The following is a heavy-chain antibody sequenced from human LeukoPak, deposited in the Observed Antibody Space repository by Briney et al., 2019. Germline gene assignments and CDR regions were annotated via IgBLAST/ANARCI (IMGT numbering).Heavy chain of an antibody. CDR2: IYHSGST. V-gene: IGHV4-59*01. Sequence: PSETLSLTCTVSGGSISSYYWTWIRQPPGKGLEWIGYIYHSGSTNYNPSLKSRVTISVDTSKNQFSLKLSSVTAADTAVYYCARIPNYYDSSGYFDYWGQGTLVTVSS. D-gene: IGHD3-22*01. J-gene: IGHJ4*02. CDR1: GGSISSYY. CDR3: ARIPNYYDSSGYFDY.